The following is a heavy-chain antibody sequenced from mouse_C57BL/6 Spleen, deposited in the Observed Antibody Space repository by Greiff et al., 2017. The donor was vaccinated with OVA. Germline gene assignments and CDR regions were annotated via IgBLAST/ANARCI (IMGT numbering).Heavy chain of an antibody. V-gene: IGHV1-42*01. CDR1: GYSFTGYY. J-gene: IGHJ2*01. CDR2: INPSTGGT. CDR3: ARGVFDY. Sequence: EVKLVESGPELVKPGASVKISCKASGYSFTGYYMNWVKQSPEKSLEWIGEINPSTGGTTYNQKFKAKATLTVDKSSSTAYMQLKSLTSEDSAVYYCARGVFDYWGQGTTLTVSS.